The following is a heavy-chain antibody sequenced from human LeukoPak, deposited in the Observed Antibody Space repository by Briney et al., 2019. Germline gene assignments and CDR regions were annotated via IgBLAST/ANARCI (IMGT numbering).Heavy chain of an antibody. J-gene: IGHJ4*02. D-gene: IGHD3-10*01. CDR2: ISYDGSNK. V-gene: IGHV3-30*18. CDR3: AKDVYGSGSYYLDY. Sequence: GGSLRLSCAASGFTFSSYGMHWVRQAPGKGLEWVAVISYDGSNKYYADPVKGRFTISRDNSKNTLYLQMNSLRAEDTAVYYCAKDVYGSGSYYLDYWGQGTLVTVSS. CDR1: GFTFSSYG.